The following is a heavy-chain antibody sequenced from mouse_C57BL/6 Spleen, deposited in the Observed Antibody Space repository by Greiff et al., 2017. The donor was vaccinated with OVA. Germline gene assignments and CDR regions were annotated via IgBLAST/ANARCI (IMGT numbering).Heavy chain of an antibody. CDR3: ARVGYYDYDGPWFAY. CDR1: GFTFSSYG. CDR2: ISSGGSYT. J-gene: IGHJ3*01. V-gene: IGHV5-6*02. D-gene: IGHD2-4*01. Sequence: DVKLQESGGDLVKPGGSLKLSCAASGFTFSSYGMSWVRQTPDKRLEWVATISSGGSYTYYPDSVKGRFTISRDNAKNTLYLQMSSLKSEDTAMYYCARVGYYDYDGPWFAYWGQGTLVTVSA.